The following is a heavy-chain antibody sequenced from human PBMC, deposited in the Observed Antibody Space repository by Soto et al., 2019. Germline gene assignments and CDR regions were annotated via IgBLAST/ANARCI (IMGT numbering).Heavy chain of an antibody. CDR1: GGTFSSYA. D-gene: IGHD2-2*01. V-gene: IGHV1-69*12. Sequence: QVQLVQSGAEVKKPGSSVKVSCKASGGTFSSYAISWVRQAPGQELEWMGGIIPIFGTANYAQKFQGRVTITADESTSTAYMEVSSLRSEDTAVYYCARHVPAAGYYYGMDVWGQGTTVTVSS. J-gene: IGHJ6*02. CDR3: ARHVPAAGYYYGMDV. CDR2: IIPIFGTA.